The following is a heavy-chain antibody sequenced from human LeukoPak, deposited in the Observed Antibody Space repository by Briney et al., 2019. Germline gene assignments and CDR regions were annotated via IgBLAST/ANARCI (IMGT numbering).Heavy chain of an antibody. CDR2: ISGSGGST. J-gene: IGHJ4*02. CDR3: AKAGGLGYCTNGVCSVDY. Sequence: PGGSLRLSCAASGFTFSSYAMSWVRQAPGKGLEWVSAISGSGGSTYYADSVKGRFTISRDNSKNTLYLQMNSLRAEDTAVYYCAKAGGLGYCTNGVCSVDYWGQGTLVTVS. V-gene: IGHV3-23*01. D-gene: IGHD2-8*01. CDR1: GFTFSSYA.